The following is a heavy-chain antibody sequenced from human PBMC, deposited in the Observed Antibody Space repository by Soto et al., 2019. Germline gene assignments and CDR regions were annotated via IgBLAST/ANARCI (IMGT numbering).Heavy chain of an antibody. CDR3: AKRTVGWYFDL. CDR1: GFTFSSYA. V-gene: IGHV3-23*01. J-gene: IGHJ2*01. D-gene: IGHD4-17*01. Sequence: EVQLLESGGGLVQPGGSLRLSCTASGFTFSSYAMNWVRQAPGKGLEWVSVISGSGGSTYYADAVKGRFTISRDNSKNTLYLQMNSLRAEDTAVYYCAKRTVGWYFDLWGRGTLVTVSS. CDR2: ISGSGGST.